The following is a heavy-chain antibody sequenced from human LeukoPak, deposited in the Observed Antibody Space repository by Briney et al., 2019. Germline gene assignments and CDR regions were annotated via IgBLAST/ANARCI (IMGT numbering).Heavy chain of an antibody. CDR3: ARGDYYDSSGYFPH. D-gene: IGHD3-22*01. CDR2: INTNTGNP. CDR1: GYTFTGYY. Sequence: ASVKVSCKASGYTFTGYYMHWVRQAPGQGLEWMGWINTNTGNPTYAQGFTGRFVFSSDTSVSTAYLQISSLKAEDTAVYYCARGDYYDSSGYFPHWGQGTLVTVSS. J-gene: IGHJ4*02. V-gene: IGHV7-4-1*02.